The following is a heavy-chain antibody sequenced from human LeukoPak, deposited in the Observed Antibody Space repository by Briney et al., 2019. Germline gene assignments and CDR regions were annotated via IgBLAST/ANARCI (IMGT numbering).Heavy chain of an antibody. Sequence: GGSLRLSCADSGFTFSRFWMKWVRQAPAKGVGWVANIKKDGSEKKYVDCAKSGFFISRDNAKKSLYLQMNSLRVEYTSVCVCARAESLTMNGFDPWGQGTLVAVSS. D-gene: IGHD5-24*01. V-gene: IGHV3-7*01. CDR1: GFTFSRFW. J-gene: IGHJ5*02. CDR3: ARAESLTMNGFDP. CDR2: IKKDGSEK.